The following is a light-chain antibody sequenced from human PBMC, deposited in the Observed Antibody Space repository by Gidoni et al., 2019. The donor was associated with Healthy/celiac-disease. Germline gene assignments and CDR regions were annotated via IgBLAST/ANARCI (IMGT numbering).Light chain of an antibody. V-gene: IGKV1-39*01. CDR3: QQSYSTPLT. Sequence: DIKMTKAPSSLSPSVGDRVTITCLANQSISSYLNWYQQKPGKAPNLLIYAASSLQIGVPSRFSGSGSGTDFTLTISSLQPEDFATYYCQQSYSTPLTFXGXTKVEIK. J-gene: IGKJ4*01. CDR2: AAS. CDR1: QSISSY.